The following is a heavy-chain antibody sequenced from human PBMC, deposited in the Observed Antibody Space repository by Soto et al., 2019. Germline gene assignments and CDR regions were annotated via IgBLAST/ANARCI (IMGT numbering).Heavy chain of an antibody. J-gene: IGHJ5*01. V-gene: IGHV3-11*04. CDR3: AGTDGAADS. D-gene: IGHD2-8*01. Sequence: VQLVESGGGLVRPGGSLSLSCAASGFGFTFSNYYMNWIRQSPGKGLEWVASISSSGHMTFYAPSVNGRFTISRDNWMNSLYLQMNSLTVEDTGVYFCAGTDGAADSWGPGTLVTVSS. CDR1: GFGFTFSNYY. CDR2: ISSSGHMT.